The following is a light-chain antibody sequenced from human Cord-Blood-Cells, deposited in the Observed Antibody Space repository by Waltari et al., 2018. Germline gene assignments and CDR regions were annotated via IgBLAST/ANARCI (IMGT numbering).Light chain of an antibody. J-gene: IGKJ2*03. V-gene: IGKV4-1*01. Sequence: DIVMTKSPASLAVSLGERATINCNSSQSVLYSSNNKNYLAWYQQKPGQPPKLLIYWASTRESGVPDRFSGSGSGTDFTLTISSLQAEDVAVYYCQQYYSTPPSFGQGTKLEIK. CDR2: WAS. CDR1: QSVLYSSNNKNY. CDR3: QQYYSTPPS.